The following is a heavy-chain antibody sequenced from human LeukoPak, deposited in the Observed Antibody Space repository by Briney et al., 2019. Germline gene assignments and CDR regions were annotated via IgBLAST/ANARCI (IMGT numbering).Heavy chain of an antibody. CDR1: GFTFSGYG. D-gene: IGHD4-23*01. J-gene: IGHJ4*02. CDR3: AKDWASTVVTPIDY. V-gene: IGHV3-30*02. Sequence: GGSLRLSCAASGFTFSGYGMHWVRQAPGKGLEWVALIRYDGNYKYYADSVKGRFTISRDNSKNTLFLQMNSLRAEDTAVYYCAKDWASTVVTPIDYWGQGTLVTVSS. CDR2: IRYDGNYK.